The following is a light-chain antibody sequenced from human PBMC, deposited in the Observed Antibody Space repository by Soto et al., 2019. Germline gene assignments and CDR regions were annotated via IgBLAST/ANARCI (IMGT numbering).Light chain of an antibody. CDR1: QRVSSGY. CDR2: GAS. Sequence: EVVLTQSPGTLSLSPGERATLSCRASQRVSSGYLAWYQQKPGQAPRLLIYGASSRATGIPDRFSGRGSGTDFTLTISRLEPEDFAVYYCQQYGRSGTFGQGTKVDI. CDR3: QQYGRSGT. V-gene: IGKV3-20*01. J-gene: IGKJ1*01.